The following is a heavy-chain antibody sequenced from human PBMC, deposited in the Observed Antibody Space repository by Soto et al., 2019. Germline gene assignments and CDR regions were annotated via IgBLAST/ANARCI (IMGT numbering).Heavy chain of an antibody. V-gene: IGHV1-8*01. CDR3: VRGLYCSGGNCSDS. D-gene: IGHD2-15*01. J-gene: IGHJ4*02. Sequence: QVQLVQSGAEVKRPGASVKVSCKASGYTFTPNDINWVRQATGQGLEWMGRMNPNSGYIDFAQRFQGRLTMTTNTSISIAYMELSSLRSEDTAIYYCVRGLYCSGGNCSDSWGQGTLVIVSS. CDR1: GYTFTPND. CDR2: MNPNSGYI.